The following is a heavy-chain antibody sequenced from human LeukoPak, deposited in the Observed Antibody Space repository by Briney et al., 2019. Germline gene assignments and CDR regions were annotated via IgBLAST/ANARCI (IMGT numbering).Heavy chain of an antibody. CDR2: ISSTSSYI. V-gene: IGHV3-21*01. J-gene: IGHJ4*02. CDR1: GFSFSTYS. CDR3: ARDDEESLD. Sequence: PGGSLRLSCAASGFSFSTYSMNWVRQAPGKGLEWVSFISSTSSYIYYADSVKGRFTISRDNAKNSLYLQMNSLRVEDTALYYCARDDEESLDWGQGTLVTVSS.